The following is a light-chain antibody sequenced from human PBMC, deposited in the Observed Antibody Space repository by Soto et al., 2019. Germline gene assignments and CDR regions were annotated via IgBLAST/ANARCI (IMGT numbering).Light chain of an antibody. J-gene: IGKJ4*01. CDR2: EVS. Sequence: DIVMTQTPLSLSVSLGQPASISCKSSQRLITSSGRTFLYWYLQRPGQPPQLLIDEVSKRSSGVPDRFSGSGSGTDFTLKISRVEAEDVGVYYCMQGKELRGLTFGGGTKVEIK. CDR3: MQGKELRGLT. V-gene: IGKV2D-29*01. CDR1: QRLITSSGRTF.